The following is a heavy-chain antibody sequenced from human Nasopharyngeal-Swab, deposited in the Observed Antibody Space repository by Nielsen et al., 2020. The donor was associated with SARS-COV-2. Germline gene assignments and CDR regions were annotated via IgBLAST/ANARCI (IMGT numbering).Heavy chain of an antibody. V-gene: IGHV3-23*01. J-gene: IGHJ6*02. Sequence: GESLKISCAASGFTFSSYAMSWVRQAPGKGLEWVSAISGSGGSTYYADSVKGRFTISRDNFKNTLYLQMNSLRAEDTAVYYCANEPADYYYGMDVWGQGTTVTVSS. CDR2: ISGSGGST. D-gene: IGHD6-13*01. CDR1: GFTFSSYA. CDR3: ANEPADYYYGMDV.